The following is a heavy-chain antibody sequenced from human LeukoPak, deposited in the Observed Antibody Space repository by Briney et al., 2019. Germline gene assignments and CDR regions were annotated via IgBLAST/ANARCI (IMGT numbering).Heavy chain of an antibody. CDR1: GGSISTRNHY. J-gene: IGHJ4*02. CDR2: IGYTGTT. CDR3: GSGSYYFDY. D-gene: IGHD3-10*01. Sequence: SSETLSLTCTVTGGSISTRNHYWGWLRQPPGKGLEWIGSIGYTGTTNSNPSLKSRVTLSVDTSKNQFSLKLSSVTAADTAVYYCGSGSYYFDYWGQGTLVTVYS. V-gene: IGHV4-39*01.